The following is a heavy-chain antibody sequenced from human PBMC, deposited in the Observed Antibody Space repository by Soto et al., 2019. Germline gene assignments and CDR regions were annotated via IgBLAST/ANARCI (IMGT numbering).Heavy chain of an antibody. CDR1: GLPLRNPG. V-gene: IGHV3-15*01. CDR2: LKSKTDGGTT. Sequence: EVQLVESGGGLVKPGGPLRLPWEASGLPLRNPGLSWVGQAPGRGRGWVGRLKSKTDGGTTDYAAPVKGRFTISRDDSKNTLYLQMNSLKTEDTAVYYCTTDRVRDGYNYYYYYGMDVWGQGTTVTVSS. D-gene: IGHD5-12*01. J-gene: IGHJ6*02. CDR3: TTDRVRDGYNYYYYYGMDV.